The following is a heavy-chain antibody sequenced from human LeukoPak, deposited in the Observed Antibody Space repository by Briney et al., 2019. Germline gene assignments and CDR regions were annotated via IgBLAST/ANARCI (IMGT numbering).Heavy chain of an antibody. D-gene: IGHD4-17*01. CDR2: ISWNSGSI. V-gene: IGHV3-9*01. Sequence: PGRSLRLSCAASGFTFDDYAMHWVRQAPGKGLEWVSGISWNSGSIGYADSVKGRFTISRDNAKNSLYLQMNSLRAEDTALYYCAKALDYGDSAPVDYWGQGPLVTVSS. J-gene: IGHJ4*02. CDR3: AKALDYGDSAPVDY. CDR1: GFTFDDYA.